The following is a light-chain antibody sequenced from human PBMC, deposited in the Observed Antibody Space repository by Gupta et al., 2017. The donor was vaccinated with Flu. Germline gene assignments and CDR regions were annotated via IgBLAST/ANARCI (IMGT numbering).Light chain of an antibody. Sequence: GDRVTITCRASQSISSWLAWYQQKPGKAPKLLTYKASSLQSGVPSRFSGSGSGAEFTLTITSLQPDDFATYYCLQYNSYPWTFGQGTKVEIK. V-gene: IGKV1-5*03. J-gene: IGKJ1*01. CDR2: KAS. CDR1: QSISSW. CDR3: LQYNSYPWT.